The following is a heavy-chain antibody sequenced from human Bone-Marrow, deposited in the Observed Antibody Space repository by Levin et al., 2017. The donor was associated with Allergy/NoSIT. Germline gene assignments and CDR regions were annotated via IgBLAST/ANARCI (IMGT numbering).Heavy chain of an antibody. CDR3: AKVPSSFGGSYYFHH. Sequence: GGSLRLSCAASGFTFDDFAMHWVRQVPEKGLEWVSGINWISNTIDYADSVKGRFTISRDNAKNSLYLQMNSLRPEDTAFYYCAKVPSSFGGSYYFHHWGRGTLVTVSS. D-gene: IGHD3-16*01. V-gene: IGHV3-9*01. J-gene: IGHJ1*01. CDR2: INWISNTI. CDR1: GFTFDDFA.